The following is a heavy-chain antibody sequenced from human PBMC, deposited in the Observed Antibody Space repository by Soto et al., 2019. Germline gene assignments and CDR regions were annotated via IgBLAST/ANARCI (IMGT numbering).Heavy chain of an antibody. D-gene: IGHD3-10*01. Sequence: GGSVRLSCASGRFGFFDRYMTFIHQAPGKGLEWVSKISSDGTSMYYADSVKGRFTVSRDNAQNSLYLQMNGLRAEDTAVYYCAGDPYYYGSEFWGQGTRVTVSS. CDR2: ISSDGTSM. V-gene: IGHV3-11*01. CDR3: AGDPYYYGSEF. CDR1: RFGFFDRY. J-gene: IGHJ4*02.